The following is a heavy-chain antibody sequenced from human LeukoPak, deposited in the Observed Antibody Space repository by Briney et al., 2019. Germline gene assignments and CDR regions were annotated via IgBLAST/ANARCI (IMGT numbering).Heavy chain of an antibody. CDR3: ARGGSRANPHSL. CDR2: INHSGST. Sequence: SETLSLTCAVYGGSFSGYYWSWIRQPPGKGLEWIGEINHSGSTNYNPSLKSRVSISVDTSKNHFSLRLSSVTAADAAVYYCARGGSRANPHSLWGQGTLVTVSS. D-gene: IGHD2-2*01. CDR1: GGSFSGYY. J-gene: IGHJ4*02. V-gene: IGHV4-34*01.